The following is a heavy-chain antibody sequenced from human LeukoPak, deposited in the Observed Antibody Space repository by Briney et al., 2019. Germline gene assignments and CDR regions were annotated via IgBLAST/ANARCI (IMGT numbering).Heavy chain of an antibody. V-gene: IGHV3-23*01. CDR1: GFTFSSYA. CDR3: AKDQITPSSGYFQDAFDI. CDR2: ISGSGGST. D-gene: IGHD3-22*01. J-gene: IGHJ3*02. Sequence: GGSLRLSCAASGFTFSSYAMSWVRQAPGKGLEWVSAISGSGGSTYYADSVKGRFTISRDNSKNTLYLQMNSLRAEDTAVYYCAKDQITPSSGYFQDAFDIWGQGTMVTVSS.